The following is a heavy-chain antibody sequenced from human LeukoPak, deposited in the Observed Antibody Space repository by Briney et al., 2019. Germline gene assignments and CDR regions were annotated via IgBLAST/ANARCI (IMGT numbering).Heavy chain of an antibody. CDR1: GFTFSNFA. J-gene: IGHJ4*02. CDR2: ISGGGNNR. CDR3: AKAISAYGDYNYFDY. V-gene: IGHV3-23*01. D-gene: IGHD4-17*01. Sequence: PGGSLRLSCAASGFTFSNFAVSWVRQAPGKGLEWVSAISGGGNNRYYADYVKGRFTISRDNSKNTLYLQMNSLRAEDTAVYYCAKAISAYGDYNYFDYWGQGTLVTVSS.